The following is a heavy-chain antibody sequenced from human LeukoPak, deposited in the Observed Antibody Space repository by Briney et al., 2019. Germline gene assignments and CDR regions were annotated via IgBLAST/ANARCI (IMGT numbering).Heavy chain of an antibody. V-gene: IGHV3-74*01. CDR1: GFTFSDYW. CDR2: ISSDGSSI. J-gene: IGHJ6*02. D-gene: IGHD3-9*01. Sequence: GGSLRLSCAASGFTFSDYWMQWVRQAPGKGLVWVSRISSDGSSISYADSVKGRFTFSRDNAKNTLYLQMNSLRAEDTAVYYCAREVVIFPDYYYYGMDIWGQGTTVTVSS. CDR3: AREVVIFPDYYYYGMDI.